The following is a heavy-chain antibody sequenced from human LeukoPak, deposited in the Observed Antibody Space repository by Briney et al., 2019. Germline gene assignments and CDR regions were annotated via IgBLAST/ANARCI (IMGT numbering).Heavy chain of an antibody. V-gene: IGHV3-30-3*01. CDR3: ARGIRGYRGYDWAY. CDR2: ISYDGSNK. CDR1: GFTFSSYA. Sequence: GGSLRLSCAASGFTFSSYAMHWVRQAPGKGLEWVAVISYDGSNKYYADSVKGRFTISRDNSKNTLYLQMNSLRAEDTAVYYCARGIRGYRGYDWAYWGQGTLVTVSS. D-gene: IGHD5-12*01. J-gene: IGHJ4*02.